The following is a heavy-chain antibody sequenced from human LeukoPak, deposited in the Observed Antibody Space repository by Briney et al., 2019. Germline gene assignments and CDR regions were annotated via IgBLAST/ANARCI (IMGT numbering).Heavy chain of an antibody. CDR2: IGSNGTYI. V-gene: IGHV3-21*04. D-gene: IGHD2-15*01. Sequence: KTGGSLRLSCAASGFTFSTYSMNWVRQAPGKGLEWVSSIGSNGTYIYYADSVKGRFTISRDNSKNTLYLQMNSLRAEDTAVYYCAKDMGYCSGGSCYYFDYWGQGTLVTVSS. J-gene: IGHJ4*02. CDR3: AKDMGYCSGGSCYYFDY. CDR1: GFTFSTYS.